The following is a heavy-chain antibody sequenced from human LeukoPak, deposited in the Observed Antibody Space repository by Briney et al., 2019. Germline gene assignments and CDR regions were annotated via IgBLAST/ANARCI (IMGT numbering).Heavy chain of an antibody. Sequence: PGGSLRLSCAASGFTFSSYGMHWVRQAPGKGLEWVAFIRYDGSNKYYADSVKGRFTISRDNSKNTLYLQMNSLRAEDTAVYYCAKPLREQWLVFDYWGQGTLVTVSS. J-gene: IGHJ4*02. CDR3: AKPLREQWLVFDY. D-gene: IGHD6-19*01. V-gene: IGHV3-30*02. CDR1: GFTFSSYG. CDR2: IRYDGSNK.